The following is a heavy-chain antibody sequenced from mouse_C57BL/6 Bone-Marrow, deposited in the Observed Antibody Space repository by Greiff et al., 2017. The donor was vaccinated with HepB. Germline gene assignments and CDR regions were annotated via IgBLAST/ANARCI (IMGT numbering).Heavy chain of an antibody. CDR2: ISNLAYSI. V-gene: IGHV5-15*01. D-gene: IGHD2-1*01. Sequence: EVKVVESGGGLVQPGGSLKLSCAASGFTFSDYGMAWVRQAPRKGPEWVAFISNLAYSIYYADTVTGRFTISRENAKNTLYLEMSSLRSEDTAMYYCAKAHGIYAMDYWGQGTSVTVSS. CDR1: GFTFSDYG. CDR3: AKAHGIYAMDY. J-gene: IGHJ4*01.